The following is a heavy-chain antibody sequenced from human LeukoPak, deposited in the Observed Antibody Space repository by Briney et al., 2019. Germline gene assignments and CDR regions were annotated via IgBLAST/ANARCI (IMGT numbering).Heavy chain of an antibody. Sequence: SETLSLTCTVSGGSISSYYWSWIRQPPGKGLEWIGYIYYSGSTNYNPSLKSRVTISVDTSKNQFSLKLSSVTAADTAVYYCARLSALGRVDTAMAPDYWGQGTLVTVSS. J-gene: IGHJ4*02. CDR1: GGSISSYY. V-gene: IGHV4-59*01. CDR3: ARLSALGRVDTAMAPDY. D-gene: IGHD5-18*01. CDR2: IYYSGST.